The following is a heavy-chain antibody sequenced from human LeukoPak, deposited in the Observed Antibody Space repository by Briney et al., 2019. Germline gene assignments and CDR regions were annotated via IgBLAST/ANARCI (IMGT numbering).Heavy chain of an antibody. CDR1: GFTVSGNY. CDR2: IYTDGNI. CDR3: AKGKFGDPLNY. J-gene: IGHJ4*02. Sequence: GGSLRLSCTASGFTVSGNYMNWVRQAPGKGLGWVSVIYTDGNIYYADSVRGRFTISKDNSKNTVDLLMNSVRAEDTALYFCAKGKFGDPLNYWGQGTLVTVSS. D-gene: IGHD3-10*01. V-gene: IGHV3-53*01.